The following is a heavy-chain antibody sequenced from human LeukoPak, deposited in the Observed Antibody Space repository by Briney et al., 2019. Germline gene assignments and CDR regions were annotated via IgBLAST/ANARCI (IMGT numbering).Heavy chain of an antibody. D-gene: IGHD6-13*01. CDR1: GFTVSSNY. V-gene: IGHV3-53*01. J-gene: IGHJ4*02. CDR3: AKDRAQQLVLDF. Sequence: SGGSLRLSCAASGFTVSSNYMSWVRQAPGKGLEWVSVIYSGGSTYYADSVKGRFTISRDNSKNTLFLQMNSLRAEDTAVYYCAKDRAQQLVLDFWGQGTLVTVSS. CDR2: IYSGGST.